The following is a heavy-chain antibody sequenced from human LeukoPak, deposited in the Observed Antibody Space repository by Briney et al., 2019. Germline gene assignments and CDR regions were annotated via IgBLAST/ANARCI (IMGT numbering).Heavy chain of an antibody. Sequence: SETLSLTCAVSGYSISSGYYWGWIRQPPGKGLEWIGSIYHSGSTYYNPSLKSRVTISVDTSKNQFSLKLSSVTAADTAVYYCARGTAYLEYSSSDYWGQGTLVTVSS. CDR3: ARGTAYLEYSSSDY. J-gene: IGHJ4*02. CDR1: GYSISSGYY. CDR2: IYHSGST. V-gene: IGHV4-38-2*01. D-gene: IGHD6-6*01.